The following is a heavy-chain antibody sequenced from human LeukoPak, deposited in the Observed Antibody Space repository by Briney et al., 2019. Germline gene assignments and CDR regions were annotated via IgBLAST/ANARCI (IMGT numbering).Heavy chain of an antibody. D-gene: IGHD1-1*01. CDR2: FDPEDGET. J-gene: IGHJ5*02. CDR3: ATXXXXXXQRWFDP. Sequence: ASVKVSCKVSGYTLTELSMHWVRQAPGKGLEWMGGFDPEDGETIYAQKFQGRVTMTEDTSTDTAYMELSSLRSEDTAVYYCATXXXXXXQRWFDPWGQGTLVTVSS. V-gene: IGHV1-24*01. CDR1: GYTLTELS.